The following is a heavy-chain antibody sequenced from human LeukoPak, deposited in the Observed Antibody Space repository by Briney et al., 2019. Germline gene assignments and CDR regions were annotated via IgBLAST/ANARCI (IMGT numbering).Heavy chain of an antibody. J-gene: IGHJ4*02. CDR3: ARDVYYGSGSPRLDY. D-gene: IGHD3-10*01. CDR2: ISSSSSTI. Sequence: GGSLRLSCAASGFTFSSYSMLWVRQAPGKGLEWVSYISSSSSTIYYADSVKGRFTISRDNAKHSLYLQMNTLRAEDTAVYYCARDVYYGSGSPRLDYWGQGTLVTVSS. CDR1: GFTFSSYS. V-gene: IGHV3-48*01.